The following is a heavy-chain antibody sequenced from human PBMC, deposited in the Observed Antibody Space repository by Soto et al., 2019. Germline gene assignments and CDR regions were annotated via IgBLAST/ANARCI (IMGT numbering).Heavy chain of an antibody. Sequence: ASVKVSCKASGYTFTTYYIHWVRQAPGQGLEWMGIINCSGGSTSYAQKFQGRVTMTRDTSTSTVYMELSSLRSEDTAVYYCARVDSALKGPFDYWGQGTLVTVSS. CDR1: GYTFTTYY. J-gene: IGHJ4*02. CDR3: ARVDSALKGPFDY. D-gene: IGHD5-18*01. CDR2: INCSGGST. V-gene: IGHV1-46*01.